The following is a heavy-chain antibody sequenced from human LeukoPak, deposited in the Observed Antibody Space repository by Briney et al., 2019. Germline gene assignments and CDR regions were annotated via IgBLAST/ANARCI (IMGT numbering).Heavy chain of an antibody. CDR2: IYYSGNT. J-gene: IGHJ4*02. CDR1: GGSISSSGYY. V-gene: IGHV4-39*01. Sequence: SETPSLTCTVFGGSISSSGYYWDWIRQPPGKGLEWIGSIYYSGNTYDNPSLKSRVTISVDTSKNQFSLKLTSVTAADTAVYYCARRVRWVTGETSGYYFDYWGQGTLVTVSS. CDR3: ARRVRWVTGETSGYYFDY. D-gene: IGHD2-21*02.